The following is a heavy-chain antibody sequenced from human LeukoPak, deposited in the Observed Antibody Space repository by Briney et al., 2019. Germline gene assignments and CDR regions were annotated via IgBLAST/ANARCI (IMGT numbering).Heavy chain of an antibody. Sequence: PGASVKVSCKASGYTFTSYDINWVRQATGQGLEWMGWINAGNGNTKYSQKFQGRVTITRDTSASTAYMELSSLRSEDTAVYYCAREGYDSSGYYYLDYWGQGILVTVSS. D-gene: IGHD3-22*01. V-gene: IGHV1-3*01. CDR3: AREGYDSSGYYYLDY. CDR2: INAGNGNT. CDR1: GYTFTSYD. J-gene: IGHJ4*02.